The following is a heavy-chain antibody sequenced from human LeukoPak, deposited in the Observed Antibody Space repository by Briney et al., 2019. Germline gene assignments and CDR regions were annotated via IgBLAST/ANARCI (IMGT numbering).Heavy chain of an antibody. D-gene: IGHD3-9*01. CDR3: ARDYKFGHDIPGDYYGMDV. Sequence: GGSLRLSCAASGFTFDDYGMSWVRQAPGKGLEWVSVIYSGGSTYYADSVKGRFTISRDNSKITLYLQMNSLRAEDTAVYYCARDYKFGHDIPGDYYGMDVWGQGTTVTVSS. CDR1: GFTFDDYG. J-gene: IGHJ6*02. V-gene: IGHV3-66*01. CDR2: IYSGGST.